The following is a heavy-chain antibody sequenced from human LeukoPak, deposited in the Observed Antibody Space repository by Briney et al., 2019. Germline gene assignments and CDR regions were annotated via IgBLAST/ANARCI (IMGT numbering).Heavy chain of an antibody. D-gene: IGHD3-22*01. J-gene: IGHJ3*02. CDR1: GFTFSSYW. CDR2: INTDGSST. V-gene: IGHV3-74*01. CDR3: AKDIFPYYYDSSGYTPYHAFDI. Sequence: HPGGSLRLSCAASGFTFSSYWMHWVRPAPGKGLVWVSRINTDGSSTSYADSVKGRFTISRDNAKNSLYLQMNSLRAEDTALYYCAKDIFPYYYDSSGYTPYHAFDIWGQGTMVTVSS.